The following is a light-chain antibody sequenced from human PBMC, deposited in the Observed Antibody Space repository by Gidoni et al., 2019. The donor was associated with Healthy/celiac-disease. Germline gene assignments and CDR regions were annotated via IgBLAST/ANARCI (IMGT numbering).Light chain of an antibody. Sequence: DIQMTQSPFSLSASVGDRVTITCRASQSMSSYLNWYQQKPGKATKLLIYAASSLKSVVPSTFSGSGSGTDFTLTISSLQPEDFVTYYCQQSYSTPQTFGGGTKVEIK. CDR1: QSMSSY. CDR3: QQSYSTPQT. V-gene: IGKV1-39*01. J-gene: IGKJ4*01. CDR2: AAS.